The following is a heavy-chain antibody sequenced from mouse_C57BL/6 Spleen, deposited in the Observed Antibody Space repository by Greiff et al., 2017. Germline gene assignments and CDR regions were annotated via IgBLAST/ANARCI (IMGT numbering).Heavy chain of an antibody. CDR1: GYTFTDYN. CDR3: ARWDYGYDGPYYYAMDD. J-gene: IGHJ4*01. V-gene: IGHV1-22*01. Sequence: VQLQQSGPELVKPGASVKMSCKASGYTFTDYNMHWVKQSHGKSLEWIGYINPNNGGTSYNQKFKGKATLTVNKSSSTAYMELRSLTSEDSAVYYGARWDYGYDGPYYYAMDDWGQGTSVTVSS. CDR2: INPNNGGT. D-gene: IGHD2-2*01.